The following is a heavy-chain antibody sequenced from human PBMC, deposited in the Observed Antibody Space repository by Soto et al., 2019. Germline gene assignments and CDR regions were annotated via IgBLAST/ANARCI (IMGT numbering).Heavy chain of an antibody. J-gene: IGHJ5*02. CDR2: IYYSGST. D-gene: IGHD2-15*01. CDR1: GASINSGDYY. V-gene: IGHV4-30-4*01. Sequence: SETLSLTCTGSGASINSGDYYWSWIRQPPGKGLEWIGYIYYSGSTYYNPSLKSRVTIAVDTSKNQFSLKLSSVAAADTAVYYCAGFSEVAATEINWFDPWGQGTLVTVSS. CDR3: AGFSEVAATEINWFDP.